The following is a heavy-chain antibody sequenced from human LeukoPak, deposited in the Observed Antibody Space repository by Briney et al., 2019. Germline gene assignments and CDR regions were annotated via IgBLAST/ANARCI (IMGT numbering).Heavy chain of an antibody. D-gene: IGHD2-2*01. CDR2: INHSGST. J-gene: IGHJ5*02. Sequence: PSETLSLTCAVYGGSFSGYYWSWLRQPPGKGLEWIGEINHSGSTNYNPSLKSRVTISVDTSKNQFSLKLSSVTAADTAVYYGARGEGYCSSTSCYARWFDPWGQGTLVTVSS. V-gene: IGHV4-34*01. CDR3: ARGEGYCSSTSCYARWFDP. CDR1: GGSFSGYY.